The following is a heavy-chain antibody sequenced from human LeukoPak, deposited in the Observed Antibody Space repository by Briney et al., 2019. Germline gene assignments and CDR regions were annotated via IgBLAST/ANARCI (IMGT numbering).Heavy chain of an antibody. J-gene: IGHJ4*02. V-gene: IGHV4-34*01. D-gene: IGHD3-22*01. CDR2: IYYSGST. CDR1: GGSFSGYY. Sequence: PSETLSLTCAVYGGSFSGYYWSWIRQPPGKGLEWIGSIYYSGSTYYNPSLKSRVTISVDTSKNQFSLKLSSVTAADTAVYYCARDRYDSSGYGAWYDYWGQGTLVTVSS. CDR3: ARDRYDSSGYGAWYDY.